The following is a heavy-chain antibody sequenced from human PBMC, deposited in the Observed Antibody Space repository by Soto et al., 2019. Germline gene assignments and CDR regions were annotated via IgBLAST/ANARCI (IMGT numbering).Heavy chain of an antibody. CDR3: ARDPRTYYYDSSGSQIDY. CDR2: ISAYSGNT. J-gene: IGHJ4*02. D-gene: IGHD3-22*01. Sequence: ASVKVSCKASGYTFTNYGISWVRQAPGQGLEWMGWISAYSGNTNYAQKLEGRVTMTTDTSTSTAYMELRSLRSDDTAVYYCARDPRTYYYDSSGSQIDYWGTGALGTISS. CDR1: GYTFTNYG. V-gene: IGHV1-18*04.